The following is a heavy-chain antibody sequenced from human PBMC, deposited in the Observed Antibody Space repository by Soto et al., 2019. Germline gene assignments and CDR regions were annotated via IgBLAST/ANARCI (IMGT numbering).Heavy chain of an antibody. V-gene: IGHV1-69*06. CDR2: IIPIFGTA. CDR3: ARSLYCSSTSCQGLADYGMDV. CDR1: GGTFSSYA. Sequence: VKVSCKASGGTFSSYAISWVRQAPGQGLEWMGGIIPIFGTANYAQKFQGRVTITADKSTSTAYMELSSLRSEDTAVYYCARSLYCSSTSCQGLADYGMDVWGQGTTVTVSS. J-gene: IGHJ6*02. D-gene: IGHD2-2*01.